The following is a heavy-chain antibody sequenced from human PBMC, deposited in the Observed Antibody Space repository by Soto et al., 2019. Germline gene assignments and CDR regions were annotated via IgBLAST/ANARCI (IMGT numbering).Heavy chain of an antibody. CDR3: ARAEIMITFGGVPPKDYGMDV. Sequence: GPGPGPPSETLSLTCTVSGGSISSGDYYWSWIRQPPGKGLEWIGYIYYSGSTYYNPSLKSRVTISVDTSKNQFSLKLSSVTAADTAVYYCARAEIMITFGGVPPKDYGMDVWGKGTTVTVSS. CDR1: GGSISSGDYY. CDR2: IYYSGST. V-gene: IGHV4-30-4*01. J-gene: IGHJ6*04. D-gene: IGHD3-16*01.